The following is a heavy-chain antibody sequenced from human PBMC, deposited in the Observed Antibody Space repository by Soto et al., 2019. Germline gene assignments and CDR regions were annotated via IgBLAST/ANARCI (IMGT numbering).Heavy chain of an antibody. CDR1: GGSMSSYY. D-gene: IGHD6-13*01. V-gene: IGHV4-59*01. Sequence: SQTLSLTCTVSGGSMSSYYWSWIRQPPGKGLEWIGYIYYSGSTNYNPSLKSRVTISVDTSKNQFSLKLSSVTAADTAVYYCARTYSSSWQTPPHYFDYCGQGTLVTLSS. CDR3: ARTYSSSWQTPPHYFDY. J-gene: IGHJ4*02. CDR2: IYYSGST.